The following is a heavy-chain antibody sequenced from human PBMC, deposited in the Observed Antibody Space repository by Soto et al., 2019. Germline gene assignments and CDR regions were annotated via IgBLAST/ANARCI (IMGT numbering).Heavy chain of an antibody. CDR3: ARQVAAARFYYYGMDV. J-gene: IGHJ6*02. CDR2: IYPGDSDT. Sequence: GESLKISCKGSGYSFTSYRIGWVRQMPGKGLEWMGIIYPGDSDTRYSPSFQGQVTISADKSISTAYLQWSSLKASDTAMYYCARQVAAARFYYYGMDVWGQGTTVTVSS. D-gene: IGHD6-13*01. CDR1: GYSFTSYR. V-gene: IGHV5-51*01.